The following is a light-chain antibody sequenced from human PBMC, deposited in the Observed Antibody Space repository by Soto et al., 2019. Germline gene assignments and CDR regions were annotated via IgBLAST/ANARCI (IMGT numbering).Light chain of an antibody. CDR2: EVS. CDR1: SNDVGGYAY. CDR3: SSYTGSATPV. Sequence: QPVLTQPASVSGSPGQSITISCTGTSNDVGGYAYVSWYQQYPGKAPKLVISEVSNRPSGVSHRFSGSRSGNTASLTISGLQAEDEADYYCSSYTGSATPVFGGGTKLTVL. J-gene: IGLJ3*02. V-gene: IGLV2-14*01.